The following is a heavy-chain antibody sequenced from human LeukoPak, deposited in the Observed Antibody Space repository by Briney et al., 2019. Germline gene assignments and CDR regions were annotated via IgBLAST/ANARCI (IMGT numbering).Heavy chain of an antibody. CDR2: IYSSGST. D-gene: IGHD5-12*01. CDR3: ARDRGYRGYDHFDY. Sequence: PSETLSLTCTVSGGSINSYYWSWIRQPAGKGLEWIWRIYSSGSTNYNPSFKSRVTMSVDTSKNHFFLKLSSVTAADTAVYYCARDRGYRGYDHFDYWGQGTLVTVSS. V-gene: IGHV4-4*07. J-gene: IGHJ4*02. CDR1: GGSINSYY.